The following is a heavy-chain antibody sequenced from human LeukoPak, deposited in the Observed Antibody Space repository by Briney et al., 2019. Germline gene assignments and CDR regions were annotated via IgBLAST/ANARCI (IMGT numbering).Heavy chain of an antibody. J-gene: IGHJ4*02. V-gene: IGHV3-49*04. CDR2: ITSKAYGGTI. Sequence: GGSLRLSCTGSGFTFGDYAMSWVRQAPGKGLEWVGVITSKAYGGTIEYGPSVKGRFTISGDDSKSIAYLQMNSLKTEVTAVYYCARVRLSGTPPFYDYWGQGTLVTVSS. CDR3: ARVRLSGTPPFYDY. D-gene: IGHD1-26*01. CDR1: GFTFGDYA.